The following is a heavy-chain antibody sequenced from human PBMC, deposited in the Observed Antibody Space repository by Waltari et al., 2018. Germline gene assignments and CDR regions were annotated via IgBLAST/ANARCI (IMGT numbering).Heavy chain of an antibody. V-gene: IGHV3-48*01. CDR1: GFTFSSYS. D-gene: IGHD3-3*01. CDR2: ISSSSSTI. J-gene: IGHJ3*02. Sequence: EVQLVESGGGLVQPGGSLRLSCAASGFTFSSYSMNWVRQAPGQGLEWVSYISSSSSTIYYADSVKGRFTISRDNAKNSLYLQMNSLRAEDTAVYYCARQRITIFGVVIHDAFDIWGQGTMVTVSS. CDR3: ARQRITIFGVVIHDAFDI.